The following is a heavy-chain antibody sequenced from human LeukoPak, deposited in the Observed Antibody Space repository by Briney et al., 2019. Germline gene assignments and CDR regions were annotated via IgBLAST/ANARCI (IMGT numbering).Heavy chain of an antibody. Sequence: PSETLSLTCTVSGGSISSYYWSWIRQPPGKGLEWIGYIYYSGSTNYNPSLKSRVTISVDTSKNQFSLKLSSVTAAETAVYYCARDNGSGLIWFDPWGQGTLVTVSS. CDR3: ARDNGSGLIWFDP. V-gene: IGHV4-59*01. D-gene: IGHD3-22*01. CDR1: GGSISSYY. J-gene: IGHJ5*02. CDR2: IYYSGST.